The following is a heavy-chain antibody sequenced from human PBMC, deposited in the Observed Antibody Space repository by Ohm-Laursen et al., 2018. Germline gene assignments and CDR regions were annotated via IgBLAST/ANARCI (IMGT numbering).Heavy chain of an antibody. CDR3: AKGTTDVDY. D-gene: IGHD1-1*01. CDR1: RFTFIISC. Sequence: SPRLSCSASRFTFIISCMTLGRHAPGKGLGWVSGISVSGSSTDYADSVKGRFTISRDNSKNTLYLQMNSLRAEDTAVYYCAKGTTDVDYWGQGTLVTVSS. J-gene: IGHJ4*02. V-gene: IGHV3-23*01. CDR2: ISVSGSST.